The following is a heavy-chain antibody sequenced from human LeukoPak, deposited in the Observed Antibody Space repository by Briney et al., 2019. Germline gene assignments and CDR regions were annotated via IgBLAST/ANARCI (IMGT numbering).Heavy chain of an antibody. Sequence: SETLSLTCTVSGGSISSYYWSWIRQPPGKGLEWIGYVYYSGSTNYNPSLKSRVTISVDTSKNQFSLKLSSVTAADTAVYYCATMYYYDSSGYYDYWGQGTLVTVSS. D-gene: IGHD3-22*01. CDR1: GGSISSYY. CDR2: VYYSGST. J-gene: IGHJ4*02. V-gene: IGHV4-59*08. CDR3: ATMYYYDSSGYYDY.